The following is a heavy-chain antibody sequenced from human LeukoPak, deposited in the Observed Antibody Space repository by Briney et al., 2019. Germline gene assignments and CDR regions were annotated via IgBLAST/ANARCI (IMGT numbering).Heavy chain of an antibody. V-gene: IGHV4-59*08. D-gene: IGHD2-8*01. Sequence: SETLSLTCTASGCSISSYYWSWIRQPPGKGLEWIGYIYYSGSTNYNPSLETRVTISVDTSKSQFSLKLSSVSAADTAVYYCARRVYSFNWFDPWGKGTLVTVFS. J-gene: IGHJ5*02. CDR1: GCSISSYY. CDR2: IYYSGST. CDR3: ARRVYSFNWFDP.